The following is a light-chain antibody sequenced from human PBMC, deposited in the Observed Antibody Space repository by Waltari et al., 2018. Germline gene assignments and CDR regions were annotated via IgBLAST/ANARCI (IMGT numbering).Light chain of an antibody. CDR2: AAS. V-gene: IGKV1-39*01. CDR3: QQSYSTLMYT. CDR1: QSISSY. J-gene: IGKJ2*01. Sequence: DIQMTQSPSSLSASVGDRVTITCRASQSISSYLNWYQQKPGEAPKLLIYAASSLQSGVPSRFSGSGSVTDFTLTISSLQPEDFATYYCQQSYSTLMYTFGQGTKLEIK.